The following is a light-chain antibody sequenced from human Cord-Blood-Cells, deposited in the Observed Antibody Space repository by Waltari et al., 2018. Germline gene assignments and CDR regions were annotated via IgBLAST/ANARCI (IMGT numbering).Light chain of an antibody. V-gene: IGKV1-5*03. Sequence: DIQMTQSPSTLSASVGDRVTITCRASQSFSSWLAWYQQKPGHAPKLLIYKASSVERGVPSRFSGSGSGTEFTLAISSLEPDDFATYYCHQYNSYSPTFGQGTKVEIK. CDR3: HQYNSYSPT. CDR1: QSFSSW. CDR2: KAS. J-gene: IGKJ1*01.